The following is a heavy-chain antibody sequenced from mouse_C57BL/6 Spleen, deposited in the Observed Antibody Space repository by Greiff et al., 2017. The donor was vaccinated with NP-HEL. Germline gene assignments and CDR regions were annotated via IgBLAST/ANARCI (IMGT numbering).Heavy chain of an antibody. CDR3: ARGEWLLYAMDY. D-gene: IGHD2-3*01. Sequence: DVKLVESGPGMVKPSQSLSLTCTVTGYSITSGYDWHWIRHFPGNKLEWMGYISYSGSTNYNPSLKSRISITHDTSKNHFFLKLNSVTTEDTATYYCARGEWLLYAMDYWGQGTSVTVSS. CDR2: ISYSGST. CDR1: GYSITSGYD. V-gene: IGHV3-1*01. J-gene: IGHJ4*01.